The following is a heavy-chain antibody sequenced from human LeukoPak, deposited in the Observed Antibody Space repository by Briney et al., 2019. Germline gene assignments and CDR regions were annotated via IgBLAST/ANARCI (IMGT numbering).Heavy chain of an antibody. CDR2: ISGSGGST. CDR1: GFTFSSYA. D-gene: IGHD5-12*01. CDR3: AKDRVAHFFYWYFDL. Sequence: QSGGSLRPSCAASGFTFSSYAMSWVRQAPGKGLEWVSGISGSGGSTLYADSVKGRFTISRDNSKKTVYLQMNSLRAEDTAVYYCAKDRVAHFFYWYFDLWGRGTPVTVSS. J-gene: IGHJ2*01. V-gene: IGHV3-23*01.